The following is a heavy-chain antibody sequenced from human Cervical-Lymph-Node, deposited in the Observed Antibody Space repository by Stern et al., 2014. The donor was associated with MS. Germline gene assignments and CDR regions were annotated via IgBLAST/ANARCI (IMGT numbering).Heavy chain of an antibody. CDR2: NTPLFRTT. D-gene: IGHD4-17*01. Sequence: QVQLVQSRAEVKKPGSSVKVSCKASGDTFSSHALSWVRQAPGQGLEWMGGNTPLFRTTKYDQNYQGRLTITADDSSRTAYMELTSLRSEDTAVYYCVRTDGDYDPVNTWGQGTRVTVSS. CDR3: VRTDGDYDPVNT. V-gene: IGHV1-69*01. CDR1: GDTFSSHA. J-gene: IGHJ5*02.